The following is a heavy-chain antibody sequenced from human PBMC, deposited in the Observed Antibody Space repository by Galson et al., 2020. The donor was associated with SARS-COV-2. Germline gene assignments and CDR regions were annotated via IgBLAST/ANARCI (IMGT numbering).Heavy chain of an antibody. CDR1: GGSISSYY. V-gene: IGHV4-59*08. CDR2: IYYSGST. Sequence: ETSETLSLTCTVSGGSISSYYWSWIRQPPGKGLEWIGYIYYSGSTNYNPSLKSRVTISVDTSKNQFSLKLSSVTAADTAVYYCARSGGTYYDFWSGYDYGMDGWGQGTTVTVSS. CDR3: ARSGGTYYDFWSGYDYGMDG. D-gene: IGHD3-3*01. J-gene: IGHJ6*02.